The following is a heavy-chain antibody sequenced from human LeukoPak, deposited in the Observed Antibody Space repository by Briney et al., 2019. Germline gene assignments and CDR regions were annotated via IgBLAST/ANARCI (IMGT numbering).Heavy chain of an antibody. D-gene: IGHD6-6*01. CDR1: GFTFSSYS. Sequence: GGSLRLSCAASGFTFSSYSMNWVRQAPGKGLEWVSSISSSSSYIYYADSVKGRLTISRDNSKNTLYLQMNSLRAEDTAVYYCAKQAQYSSSDSHNGYWGQGTLVTVSS. V-gene: IGHV3-21*04. J-gene: IGHJ4*02. CDR3: AKQAQYSSSDSHNGY. CDR2: ISSSSSYI.